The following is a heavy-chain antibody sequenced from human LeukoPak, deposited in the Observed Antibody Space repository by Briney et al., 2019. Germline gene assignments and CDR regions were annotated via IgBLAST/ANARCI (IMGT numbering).Heavy chain of an antibody. J-gene: IGHJ4*02. D-gene: IGHD1-26*01. CDR2: IYPGDSDT. V-gene: IGHV5-51*01. Sequence: GESLKISCKGSGYSFSSYWIAWVRQMPGIGLEWMGIIYPGDSDTRYSPSFQGQVTISADKSINTTYLQWSSLKASDTAMYYCARLAGVGGSFAYWGQGTLVTVSS. CDR3: ARLAGVGGSFAY. CDR1: GYSFSSYW.